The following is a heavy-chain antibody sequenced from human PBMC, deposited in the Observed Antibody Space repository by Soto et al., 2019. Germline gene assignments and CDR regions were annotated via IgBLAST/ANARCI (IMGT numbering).Heavy chain of an antibody. V-gene: IGHV1-8*02. Sequence: ASVKVSCKASGYTFTGHYIHWVRQAPEQGPEWMGEIGPESGATRYAQKFQGRVTMTRNTSISTAYMELSSLRSEDTAVYYCARGGIDYGDYYYYYGMDVWGQGTTVTVSS. CDR3: ARGGIDYGDYYYYYGMDV. J-gene: IGHJ6*02. D-gene: IGHD4-17*01. CDR2: IGPESGAT. CDR1: GYTFTGHY.